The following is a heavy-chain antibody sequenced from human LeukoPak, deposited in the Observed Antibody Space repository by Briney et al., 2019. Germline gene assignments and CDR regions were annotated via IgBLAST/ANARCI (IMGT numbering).Heavy chain of an antibody. CDR3: ARIHSSSWSRRFDY. CDR1: GYTFTSYG. J-gene: IGHJ4*02. Sequence: ASVKVSCKASGYTFTSYGISWVRQAPGQGLEWMGWISAYNGNTNYAQKPQGRVTMTTDTSTSTAYMELRGLRSDDTAVYYCARIHSSSWSRRFDYWGQGTLVTVSS. CDR2: ISAYNGNT. V-gene: IGHV1-18*01. D-gene: IGHD6-13*01.